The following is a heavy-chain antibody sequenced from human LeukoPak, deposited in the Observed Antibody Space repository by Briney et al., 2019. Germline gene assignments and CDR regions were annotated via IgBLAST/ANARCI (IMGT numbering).Heavy chain of an antibody. CDR2: ISGSGGST. CDR3: AKDPGLNNWFDP. CDR1: GFTFSSYA. J-gene: IGHJ5*02. Sequence: PGGSLRLSCAAPGFTFSSYAMSWVRQAPGKGLEWVSAISGSGGSTYYADSVKGRFTISRDNSKNTPYLQMNSLRAEDTAVYYCAKDPGLNNWFDPWGQGTLVTVSS. D-gene: IGHD3-10*01. V-gene: IGHV3-23*01.